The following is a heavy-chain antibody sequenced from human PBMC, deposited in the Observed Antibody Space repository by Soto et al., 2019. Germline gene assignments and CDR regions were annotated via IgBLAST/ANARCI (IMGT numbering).Heavy chain of an antibody. CDR3: ARGRQPGYSYGYFDY. Sequence: PSETLSLTCAVYGGSFSGYYWSWIRQPPGKGLEWIGEINHSGSTNYNPSLKSRVTISVDTSKNQFSLKLSSVTAADTAVYYCARGRQPGYSYGYFDYWGQGTLVTVSS. CDR2: INHSGST. D-gene: IGHD5-18*01. V-gene: IGHV4-34*01. CDR1: GGSFSGYY. J-gene: IGHJ4*02.